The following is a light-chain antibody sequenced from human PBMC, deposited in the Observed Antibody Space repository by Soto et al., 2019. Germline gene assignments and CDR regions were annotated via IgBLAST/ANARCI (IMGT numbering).Light chain of an antibody. J-gene: IGKJ1*01. Sequence: DIQMTQSPSTLSPSVGDRVTITCRASQNIINYLAWYQQKPGKAPKLLIYTASSLETGVPSRFSGSGSGTEFTLTVSSLQPDDFGTYYCQQYNIYPWTFGQGTKVEIK. CDR1: QNIINY. CDR2: TAS. V-gene: IGKV1-5*03. CDR3: QQYNIYPWT.